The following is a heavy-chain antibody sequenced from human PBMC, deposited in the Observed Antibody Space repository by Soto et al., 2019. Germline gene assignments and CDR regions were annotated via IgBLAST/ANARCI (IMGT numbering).Heavy chain of an antibody. V-gene: IGHV1-8*01. D-gene: IGHD2-15*01. J-gene: IGHJ3*02. Sequence: ASVKVSCKASGYTFTSYDINWARQATGQGLEWMGWMNPNSGNTGYAQKFQGRVTMTRNTSISTAYMELSGLRSEDTAVYYCARDLVAATSDAFDIWGQGTMVTVSS. CDR3: ARDLVAATSDAFDI. CDR2: MNPNSGNT. CDR1: GYTFTSYD.